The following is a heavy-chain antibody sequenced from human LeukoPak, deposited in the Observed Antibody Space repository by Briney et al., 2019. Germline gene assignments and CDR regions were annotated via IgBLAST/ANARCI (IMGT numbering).Heavy chain of an antibody. CDR3: ARAGDGYYYYYYMDV. D-gene: IGHD5-24*01. CDR2: IFSSESSNT. J-gene: IGHJ6*03. Sequence: SETLSLTCSVSNGSFSTYYWGWVRQPPGKGLEWIGYIFSSESSNTNYNPSLNGRVTISVDTSKNQFSLTLNSVTAADTAVYYCARAGDGYYYYYYMDVWGKGTTVTVSS. V-gene: IGHV4-59*08. CDR1: NGSFSTYY.